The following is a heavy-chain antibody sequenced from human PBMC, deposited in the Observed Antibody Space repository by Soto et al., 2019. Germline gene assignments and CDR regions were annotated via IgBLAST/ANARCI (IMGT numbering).Heavy chain of an antibody. CDR1: GFTLSGHG. CDR3: AREQGYGYYRVADY. V-gene: IGHV3-30*19. J-gene: IGHJ4*02. D-gene: IGHD1-26*01. CDR2: IAYDGSEI. Sequence: QVQLVESGGGVVQPGRSLRLSCVASGFTLSGHGMHWVRQAPGKGLEWVAGIAYDGSEIHYSDSVKGRFTISRDTSKNMVYLQRNSLKTEDTAMYYCAREQGYGYYRVADYWGQGTLVTVSS.